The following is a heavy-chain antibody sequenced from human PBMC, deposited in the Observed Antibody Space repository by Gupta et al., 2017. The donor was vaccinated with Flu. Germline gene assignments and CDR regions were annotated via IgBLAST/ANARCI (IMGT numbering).Heavy chain of an antibody. Sequence: QAPGKGLEWVSGISWNSGSIGYADSVKGRFTISRDNAKNSLYLQMNSLRAEDTALYYCAKDDTAMANYYFDYWGQGTLVTVSS. CDR3: AKDDTAMANYYFDY. D-gene: IGHD5-18*01. V-gene: IGHV3-9*01. CDR2: ISWNSGSI. J-gene: IGHJ4*02.